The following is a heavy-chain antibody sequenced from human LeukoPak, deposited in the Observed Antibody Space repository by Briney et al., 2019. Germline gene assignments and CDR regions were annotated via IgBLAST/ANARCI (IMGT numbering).Heavy chain of an antibody. CDR2: ISSSGSTI. J-gene: IGHJ3*02. CDR3: ARDRHYGDYPDAFDI. CDR1: GFTFSDYY. Sequence: PGGSLRLSCAASGFTFSDYYMSWIRQAPGKGLEWVSYISSSGSTIYYADSVKGRFTISRDNAKNSLYLQMNSLRAEDTAVYYCARDRHYGDYPDAFDIWGQGTMVTVSS. D-gene: IGHD4-17*01. V-gene: IGHV3-11*04.